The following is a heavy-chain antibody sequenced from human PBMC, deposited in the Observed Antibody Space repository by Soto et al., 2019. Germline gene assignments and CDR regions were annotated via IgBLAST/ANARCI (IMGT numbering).Heavy chain of an antibody. Sequence: GPSVKVSCKASGGTFSSYAISWVRQAPGQGLEWMGGIIPIFGTANYAQKFQGRVTITADESTSTAYMELSSLRSEDTAVYYCARDRSWYRYGNLGLYDYWGQGTLVTVSS. V-gene: IGHV1-69*13. D-gene: IGHD6-13*01. CDR2: IIPIFGTA. J-gene: IGHJ4*02. CDR1: GGTFSSYA. CDR3: ARDRSWYRYGNLGLYDY.